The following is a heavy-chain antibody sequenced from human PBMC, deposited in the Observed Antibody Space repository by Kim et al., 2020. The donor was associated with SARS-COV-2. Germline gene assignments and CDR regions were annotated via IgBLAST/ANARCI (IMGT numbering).Heavy chain of an antibody. V-gene: IGHV2-5*02. D-gene: IGHD3-16*01. J-gene: IGHJ5*02. CDR1: GFSLTSNRMG. Sequence: SGPTLVNPTETLTLTCSFSGFSLTSNRMGVGWFRQPPGQALEWLALIYGEGDMFYSPSLKSRLTITKDTSKNQVVLTMTNVDPVDTATYYCAHRRTPQQGDWFDTWGQGTLVIVSS. CDR3: AHRRTPQQGDWFDT. CDR2: IYGEGDM.